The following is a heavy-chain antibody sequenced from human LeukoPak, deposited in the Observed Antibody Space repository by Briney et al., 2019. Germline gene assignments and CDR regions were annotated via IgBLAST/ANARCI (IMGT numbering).Heavy chain of an antibody. V-gene: IGHV1-18*01. CDR3: ARDTPQHLKRYDY. CDR2: VNTHNGNT. CDR1: GYNFDKFG. Sequence: ASVKVSCKASGYNFDKFGIAWVRQAPGQGLEWMGWVNTHNGNTKYAQQYQGRVTMTTDTSTSSVYKELRSLRSDDTAIYFCARDTPQHLKRYDYWGQPTQVTVSS. D-gene: IGHD6-13*01. J-gene: IGHJ4*02.